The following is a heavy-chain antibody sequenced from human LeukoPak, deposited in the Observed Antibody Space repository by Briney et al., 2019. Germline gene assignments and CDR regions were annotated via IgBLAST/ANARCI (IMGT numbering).Heavy chain of an antibody. CDR2: IIPIFGTA. CDR1: GGTFSSYA. J-gene: IGHJ1*01. CDR3: ARGYSSSWFPPLAEYFQH. Sequence: ASVKVSCKASGGTFSSYAISWVRQAPGQGLEWMGGIIPIFGTANYAQKFQGRVTITADESTSTAYMELSSLRSEDTAVYYCARGYSSSWFPPLAEYFQHWGQGTLVTVSS. V-gene: IGHV1-69*13. D-gene: IGHD6-13*01.